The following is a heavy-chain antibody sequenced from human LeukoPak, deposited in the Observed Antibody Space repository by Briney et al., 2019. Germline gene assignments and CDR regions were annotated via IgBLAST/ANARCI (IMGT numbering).Heavy chain of an antibody. J-gene: IGHJ1*01. D-gene: IGHD2-15*01. Sequence: GGSLRLSCAASGFIFTDYGMHWVRQAPGKGLEWLTFIRYDGSEKYYVDSVKGRFTIFRDNAKNSLYLQMNSLRAEDTAVYYCASSEDVVVVAATYFQHWGQGTLVTVSS. V-gene: IGHV3-30*02. CDR1: GFIFTDYG. CDR3: ASSEDVVVVAATYFQH. CDR2: IRYDGSEK.